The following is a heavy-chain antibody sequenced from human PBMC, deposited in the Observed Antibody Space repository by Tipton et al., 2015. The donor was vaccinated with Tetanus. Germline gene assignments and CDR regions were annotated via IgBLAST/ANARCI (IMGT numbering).Heavy chain of an antibody. V-gene: IGHV4-39*01. CDR1: GGSISSSSYY. CDR3: ASAIAVAGSNFDY. CDR2: IYYSGST. D-gene: IGHD6-19*01. J-gene: IGHJ4*02. Sequence: GLVKPSETLSLTCTVSGGSISSSSYYWGWIRQPPGKGLEWIGSIYYSGSTYYNPSLKSRVTISVDTSKNQFSLKLSSVTAADTAVYYCASAIAVAGSNFDYWGQGTLVTVSS.